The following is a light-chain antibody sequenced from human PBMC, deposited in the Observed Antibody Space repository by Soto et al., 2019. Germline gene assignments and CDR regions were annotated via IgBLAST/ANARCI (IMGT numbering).Light chain of an antibody. CDR3: QTWGTGIVV. J-gene: IGLJ3*02. Sequence: QLVLTQSPSASASLGASVKFTCTLSSGHSSYAIAWHQQQPEKGPRYLMKLNSDGSHSKGDGIPDRFSGSSSGAERYLTISSLQSEDEAEYYCQTWGTGIVVFGGGTKVTVL. CDR2: LNSDGSH. CDR1: SGHSSYA. V-gene: IGLV4-69*01.